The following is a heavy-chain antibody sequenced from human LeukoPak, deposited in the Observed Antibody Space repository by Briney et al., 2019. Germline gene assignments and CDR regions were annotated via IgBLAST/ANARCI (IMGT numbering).Heavy chain of an antibody. V-gene: IGHV3-30*01. J-gene: IGHJ4*02. Sequence: GGSLRLSCAASGFTFSSYTMHWVRQAPGKGLEWVAVMSYDGSDNYYADSVKGRFTISRDKSRTTVYLQMNSLRAEDTAVYYCARGSRWLQLGPFDYWGQGTLVTVSS. CDR1: GFTFSSYT. CDR2: MSYDGSDN. CDR3: ARGSRWLQLGPFDY. D-gene: IGHD5-24*01.